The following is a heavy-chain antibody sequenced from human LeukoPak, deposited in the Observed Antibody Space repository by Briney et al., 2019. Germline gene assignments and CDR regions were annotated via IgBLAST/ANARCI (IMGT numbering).Heavy chain of an antibody. Sequence: GGSLRLSCAVAGFASADYATRWVRQGPGGGLEWVSLTSADGGTTYYADSVKGRFTISRDISKNSLFLQMNGLITEDTALFYCAEDIGWGWYLDLWGRGTLVTVSS. CDR1: GFASADYA. CDR3: AEDIGWGWYLDL. V-gene: IGHV3-43*02. J-gene: IGHJ2*01. D-gene: IGHD6-19*01. CDR2: TSADGGTT.